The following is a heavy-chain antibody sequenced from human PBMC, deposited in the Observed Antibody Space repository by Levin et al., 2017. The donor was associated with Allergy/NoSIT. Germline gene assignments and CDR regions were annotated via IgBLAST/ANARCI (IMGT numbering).Heavy chain of an antibody. D-gene: IGHD2-2*01. Sequence: GGSLRLSCAASGFTFSNAWMSWVRQAPGKGLEWVGRIKSKSDGGTTLYAAPVKGRFTISGDDSKNTLYLQMNSLTTEDTAVYYCTTGNSFCSSTKCSFESWGQGTLVTVSS. CDR2: IKSKSDGGTT. CDR1: GFTFSNAW. V-gene: IGHV3-15*01. J-gene: IGHJ4*02. CDR3: TTGNSFCSSTKCSFES.